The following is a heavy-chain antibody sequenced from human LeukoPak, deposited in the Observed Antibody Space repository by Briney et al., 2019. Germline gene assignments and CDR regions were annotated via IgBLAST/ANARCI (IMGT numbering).Heavy chain of an antibody. V-gene: IGHV4-34*01. D-gene: IGHD1-7*01. CDR2: INHSGST. CDR1: GGSFSGYY. CDR3: ARVAGGTNYYYYYYMDV. J-gene: IGHJ6*03. Sequence: PSETLSLTCAVYGGSFSGYYWSWIRQPPGKGLEWIGEINHSGSTNYNPSLKSRVTISVDTSKNQFSLKLSSVTAADTAVYYCARVAGGTNYYYYYYMDVWGKGTTVTVSS.